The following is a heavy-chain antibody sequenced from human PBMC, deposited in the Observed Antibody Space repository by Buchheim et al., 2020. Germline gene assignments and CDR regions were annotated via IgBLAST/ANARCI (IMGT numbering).Heavy chain of an antibody. D-gene: IGHD2-8*01. CDR2: ISVSGGGT. CDR3: AKNHLYASGGPDY. Sequence: EVQLLESGGGLVQPGGSLRLSCEASAFTFRNYAMNWVRQAPGKGLEWVSGISVSGGGTYYADSVKGRFTISRDNSKNTLYLQMNSLRAADTAVYYCAKNHLYASGGPDYWGQGTL. V-gene: IGHV3-23*01. CDR1: AFTFRNYA. J-gene: IGHJ4*02.